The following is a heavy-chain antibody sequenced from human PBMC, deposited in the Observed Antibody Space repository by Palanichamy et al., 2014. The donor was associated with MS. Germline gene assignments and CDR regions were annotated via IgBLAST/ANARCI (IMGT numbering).Heavy chain of an antibody. D-gene: IGHD2-15*01. V-gene: IGHV3-21*05. CDR3: ARDVADPPLQHFNLDP. Sequence: EVQLMESGGGLVKPGGSLRLSCAASGFAFSTYAMNWVRQAPGKGLQWVAYISGSSSFIAYADSVKGRFTISRDDANNLVFLQMNSLRDEDTAVYYCARDVADPPLQHFNLDPWGQGTLVSVSS. CDR1: GFAFSTYA. J-gene: IGHJ5*02. CDR2: ISGSSSFI.